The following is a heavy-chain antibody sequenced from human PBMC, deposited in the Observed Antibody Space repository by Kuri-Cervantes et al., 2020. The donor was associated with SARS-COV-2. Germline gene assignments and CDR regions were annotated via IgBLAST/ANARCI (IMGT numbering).Heavy chain of an antibody. CDR3: AREERDFLTDPSFDV. J-gene: IGHJ3*01. CDR1: GYTYTSYY. CDR2: INPSGGGT. V-gene: IGHV1-2*02. Sequence: ASVKVSCKASGYTYTSYYIHWVRQAPGHGLEWMGWINPSGGGTHYSQKFQDRVTMTRDKSIAKAYMELNRLRSDDAAIYYFAREERDFLTDPSFDVWGQGTMVTVSS. D-gene: IGHD3-9*01.